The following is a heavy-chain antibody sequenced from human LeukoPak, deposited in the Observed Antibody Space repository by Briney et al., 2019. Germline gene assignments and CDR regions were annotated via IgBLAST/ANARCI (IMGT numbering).Heavy chain of an antibody. D-gene: IGHD3-9*01. CDR2: IIPIFGTA. V-gene: IGHV1-69*13. CDR3: ARGLTPNDILTGYRRDDAFDI. J-gene: IGHJ3*02. CDR1: GGTFSSYA. Sequence: SVNVSCKASGGTFSSYAISWVRQAPGQGLEWMGGIIPIFGTANYAQKFQGRLTITADEPTKTAYMGLSSLRSEDTAIYYCARGLTPNDILTGYRRDDAFDIWGQGTMVTVSS.